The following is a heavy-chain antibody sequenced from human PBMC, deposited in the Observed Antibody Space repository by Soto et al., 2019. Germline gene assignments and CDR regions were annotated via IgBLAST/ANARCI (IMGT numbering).Heavy chain of an antibody. CDR3: AREGCSSTSCPGLDP. CDR1: GGSISSSSYY. CDR2: IYYSGST. V-gene: IGHV4-31*03. D-gene: IGHD2-2*01. Sequence: SETLSLTCTVSGGSISSSSYYWSWIRQHPGKGLEWIGYIYYSGSTYYNPSLKSRVTISVDTSKNQFSLKLSSVTAADTAVYYCAREGCSSTSCPGLDPWGQGTLVTVSS. J-gene: IGHJ5*02.